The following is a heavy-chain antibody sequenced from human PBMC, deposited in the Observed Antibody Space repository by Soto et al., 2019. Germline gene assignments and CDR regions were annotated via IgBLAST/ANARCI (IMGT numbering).Heavy chain of an antibody. V-gene: IGHV2-5*02. CDR3: ANSPAYCIGPGCAYFDY. CDR2: IYGDDNK. Sequence: QITLKESGPTLVKPTQTLTLTCTFSGFSLSTNRVGVGWIRQPPGKALEWLTLIYGDDNKHYSPSMKTRLTITKDTSKNQVVLTLPNIDPVYTATYYCANSPAYCIGPGCAYFDYWGLGTLVTVSS. J-gene: IGHJ4*02. CDR1: GFSLSTNRVG. D-gene: IGHD2-15*01.